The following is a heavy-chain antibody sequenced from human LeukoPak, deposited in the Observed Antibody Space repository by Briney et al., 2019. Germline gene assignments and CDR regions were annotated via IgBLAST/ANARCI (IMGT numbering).Heavy chain of an antibody. CDR1: GCSFTSYW. D-gene: IGHD2-2*01. J-gene: IGHJ4*02. V-gene: IGHV5-51*01. CDR3: ARLGCSSTSCYSNGYYFDY. Sequence: GGSLKISFKGSGCSFTSYWIGWVRRMPGKGLEWMGIIYPGDSDTRYSPSFKGQVTISADKSISTAYLQWSSLKASDTAMYYCARLGCSSTSCYSNGYYFDYWGQGTLVTVSS. CDR2: IYPGDSDT.